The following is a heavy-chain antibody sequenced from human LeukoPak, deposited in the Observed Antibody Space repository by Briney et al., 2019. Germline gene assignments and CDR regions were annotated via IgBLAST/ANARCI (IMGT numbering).Heavy chain of an antibody. CDR1: GYTFTSYD. CDR3: ARANQDYGDSVGG. CDR2: MNPNSGNT. Sequence: ASVKVSCKASGYTFTSYDINWVRQATGQGLEWMGWMNPNSGNTGYAQKFQGRVTMTRNTSISTAYMELSSLRSEDTAVYYCARANQDYGDSVGGWGQGTLATVSS. D-gene: IGHD4-17*01. V-gene: IGHV1-8*01. J-gene: IGHJ4*02.